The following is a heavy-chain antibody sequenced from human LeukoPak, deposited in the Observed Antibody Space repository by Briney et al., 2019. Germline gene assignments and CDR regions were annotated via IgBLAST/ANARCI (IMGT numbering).Heavy chain of an antibody. CDR2: IKQGGRAK. V-gene: IGHV3-7*03. Sequence: GGSLRLSCAASGFTFSSYWMSWVRQPPGKGLEWVANIKQGGRAKYYPASVKCRFTISRDNAKNSLYLQMNSLGAEDTALYDCARDQNYYDSSGDSNPQYFQHWGQGTLVSVPS. J-gene: IGHJ1*01. D-gene: IGHD3-22*01. CDR3: ARDQNYYDSSGDSNPQYFQH. CDR1: GFTFSSYW.